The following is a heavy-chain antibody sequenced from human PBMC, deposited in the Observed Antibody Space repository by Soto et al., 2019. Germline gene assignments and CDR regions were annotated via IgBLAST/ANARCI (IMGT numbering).Heavy chain of an antibody. CDR3: ARGGYNWNDVTDY. CDR2: IYYRGST. Sequence: SETLSLTCIVSGGSISNYYWSWIRQPPGKGLEWIGYIYYRGSTNYNPSLKSRVTISVDTSKNQFSLKLSSVTAADTAVYYCARGGYNWNDVTDYWGQGTLVTVS. V-gene: IGHV4-59*01. D-gene: IGHD1-20*01. J-gene: IGHJ4*02. CDR1: GGSISNYY.